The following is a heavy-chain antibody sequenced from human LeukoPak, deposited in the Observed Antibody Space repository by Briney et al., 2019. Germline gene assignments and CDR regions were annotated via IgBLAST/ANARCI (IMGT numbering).Heavy chain of an antibody. V-gene: IGHV4-34*01. Sequence: SETLSLTCAVYGGSFSGYYWSWIRQPPGKGLEWIGEINHSGSTNYNPSLKSRVTISVDTSKNQFSLKLSSVTAADTAVYYCARGVTHGDYEDYWGQGTLVTVSS. CDR3: ARGVTHGDYEDY. J-gene: IGHJ4*02. CDR2: INHSGST. CDR1: GGSFSGYY. D-gene: IGHD4-17*01.